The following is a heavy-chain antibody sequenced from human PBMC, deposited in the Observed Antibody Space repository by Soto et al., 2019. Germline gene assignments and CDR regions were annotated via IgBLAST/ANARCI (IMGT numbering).Heavy chain of an antibody. V-gene: IGHV3-33*01. J-gene: IGHJ4*02. Sequence: HVQLVESGGGVVQPGRSLRVSCVVSGFTFRDYGMHWYRQAPGKGLESVAVIWYDGRNENYADSVKGRFTISSDNSKNTLYLQMNSVRVEDTAIYYCARGRWLQLGWDYWGQGTLVTVSS. D-gene: IGHD5-12*01. CDR1: GFTFRDYG. CDR3: ARGRWLQLGWDY. CDR2: IWYDGRNE.